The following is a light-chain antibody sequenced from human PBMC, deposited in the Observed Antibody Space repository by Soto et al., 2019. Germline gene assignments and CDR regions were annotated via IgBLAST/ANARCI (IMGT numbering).Light chain of an antibody. CDR3: TQNAGGTNFPKF. V-gene: IGLV2-14*01. J-gene: IGLJ1*01. CDR2: DVS. Sequence: QSALTQPASVSGSPGQSIAISCTGTSSDVGAYNYVSWYQQHPGKAPKLMIYDVSNRPSGVSNRFSGSKSGNTASLTISGLRPKEGVDYYSTQNAGGTNFPKFSGTGTKLT. CDR1: SSDVGAYNY.